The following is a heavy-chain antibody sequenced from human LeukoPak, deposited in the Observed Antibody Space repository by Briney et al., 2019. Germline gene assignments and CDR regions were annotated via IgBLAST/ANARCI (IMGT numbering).Heavy chain of an antibody. V-gene: IGHV5-51*01. D-gene: IGHD2-2*01. Sequence: GESLKISCRGSGYSFTTYWIGWVRQMPGKGLEWMGIIYPVDSASRYSPSFQGQVTISADKSISTAYPQWTSLKASDTAMYYCARLGGGYCSATSCYCDYWGQGTLVTVSS. CDR1: GYSFTTYW. J-gene: IGHJ4*02. CDR2: IYPVDSAS. CDR3: ARLGGGYCSATSCYCDY.